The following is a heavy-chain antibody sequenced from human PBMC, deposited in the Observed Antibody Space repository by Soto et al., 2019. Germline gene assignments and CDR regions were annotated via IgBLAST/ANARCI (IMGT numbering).Heavy chain of an antibody. J-gene: IGHJ4*02. V-gene: IGHV3-15*07. CDR3: TTYVWLATRSDY. Sequence: GGSLRLSCAASGVTFSNAWMNWVRQAPGKGLEWVGRIKSKTDGGGTTDYAAPVKGRFTISRDDLKNTVYLQMDSLKTEDTAVYYCTTYVWLATRSDYWGQGPLVTVSS. CDR1: GVTFSNAW. D-gene: IGHD6-19*01. CDR2: IKSKTDGGGTT.